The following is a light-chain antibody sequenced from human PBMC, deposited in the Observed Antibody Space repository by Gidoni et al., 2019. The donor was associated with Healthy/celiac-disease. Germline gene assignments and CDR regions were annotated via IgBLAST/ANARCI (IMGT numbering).Light chain of an antibody. Sequence: PGTLSLSPGERATLSCRASQSVSSSYLAWYQQKPGQAPRLLIYGASSRATGIPDRFSGSGSGTDFTLTISRLEPEDFAVYYCQQYGSSQYTCGQGTKLEIK. J-gene: IGKJ2*01. CDR1: QSVSSSY. V-gene: IGKV3-20*01. CDR2: GAS. CDR3: QQYGSSQYT.